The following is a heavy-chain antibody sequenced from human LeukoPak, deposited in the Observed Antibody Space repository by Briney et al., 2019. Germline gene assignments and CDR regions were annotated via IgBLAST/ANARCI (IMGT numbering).Heavy chain of an antibody. J-gene: IGHJ4*02. CDR1: GFTFSHFW. D-gene: IGHD4-23*01. Sequence: GESLRLSCAASGFTFSHFWMNWVRQAPGKGLEWVANIKQGGSEKYYVDSVKGRFTISRDNAQKSLYLQMNSLRAEDTAVYYCARDRRSLTGNPLDYWGQGTLVTVSS. V-gene: IGHV3-7*05. CDR2: IKQGGSEK. CDR3: ARDRRSLTGNPLDY.